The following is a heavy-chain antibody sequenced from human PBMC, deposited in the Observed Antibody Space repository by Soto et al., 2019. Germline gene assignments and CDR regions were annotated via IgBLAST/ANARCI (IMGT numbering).Heavy chain of an antibody. V-gene: IGHV1-69*13. D-gene: IGHD3-22*01. CDR1: GGTFSSYA. Sequence: SVKVSCKASGGTFSSYAISWVRQAPGQGLEWMGGIIPIFGTANYAQKFQGRVTITADESTSTAYMELSSLRSEDTAVYYCARDPRQNYYDSSGYYGGLWGQGTLVTVSS. CDR3: ARDPRQNYYDSSGYYGGL. J-gene: IGHJ4*02. CDR2: IIPIFGTA.